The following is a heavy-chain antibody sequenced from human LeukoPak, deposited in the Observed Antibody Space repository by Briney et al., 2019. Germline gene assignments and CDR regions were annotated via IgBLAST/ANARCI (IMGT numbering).Heavy chain of an antibody. J-gene: IGHJ4*02. CDR3: ARLGGRDGYKNSDY. V-gene: IGHV4-39*02. CDR2: XXYSCST. D-gene: IGHD5-24*01. Sequence: SETLSLTCTVSGGSISSSSYXXXXXXXXXXXXXXXXGCXXYSCSTYYNPSLKXXXXXSVDKSXNHFSLKLGSVTAADPAVYYCARLGGRDGYKNSDYWGQGTLVTVSS. CDR1: GGSISSSSYX.